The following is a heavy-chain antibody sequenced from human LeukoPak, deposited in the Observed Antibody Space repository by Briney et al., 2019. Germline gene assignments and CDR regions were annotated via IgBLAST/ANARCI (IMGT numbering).Heavy chain of an antibody. CDR2: INSNSGGT. D-gene: IGHD6-6*01. CDR3: ARVRRPEYSSSSYYYYMDV. CDR1: GYTFTGYY. Sequence: ASVKVSCKASGYTFTGYYIHWVRQAPRQGLEWMGWINSNSGGTNYAQKFQGRVTMTRDTSTNTAYMELNRLRSDDTAVYYCARVRRPEYSSSSYYYYMDVWGKGTTVTVSS. J-gene: IGHJ6*03. V-gene: IGHV1-2*02.